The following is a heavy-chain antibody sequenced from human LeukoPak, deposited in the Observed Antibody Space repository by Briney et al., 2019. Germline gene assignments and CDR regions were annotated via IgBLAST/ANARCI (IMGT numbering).Heavy chain of an antibody. Sequence: GESLKISCKGSGYSFTSNWIGWVRQMPGKGLEWMGIIYPGDSDTRYSPSFQGQVTISADKSISTAYLHWSSLKASDTATYYCARHRGYCSGGSCYSFDYWGQGTLVTVSS. CDR3: ARHRGYCSGGSCYSFDY. J-gene: IGHJ4*02. D-gene: IGHD2-15*01. V-gene: IGHV5-51*01. CDR1: GYSFTSNW. CDR2: IYPGDSDT.